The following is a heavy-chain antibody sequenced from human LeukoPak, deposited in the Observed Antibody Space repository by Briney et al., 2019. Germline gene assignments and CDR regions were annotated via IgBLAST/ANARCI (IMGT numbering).Heavy chain of an antibody. Sequence: SETLSLTCTVSGYSISSGYYWGWIRQPPGKGLEWIGSIYHSGSTYYNPSLKSRVTISVDTSKNQFSLQLNSVTPEDTAVYYCAREGYSSSPKQGSKYYFDYWGQGTLVTVSS. J-gene: IGHJ4*02. V-gene: IGHV4-38-2*02. CDR2: IYHSGST. CDR1: GYSISSGYY. CDR3: AREGYSSSPKQGSKYYFDY. D-gene: IGHD6-13*01.